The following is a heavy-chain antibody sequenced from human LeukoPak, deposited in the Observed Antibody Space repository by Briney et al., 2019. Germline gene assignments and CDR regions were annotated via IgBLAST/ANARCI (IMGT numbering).Heavy chain of an antibody. Sequence: GGSLRLSCAASGFTFSSYNMNWVRQAPGKGLEWVSYIRSSGTTIYYADSVKGRFTISRDNAKNSVYLQMNSLRDEDTAVYYCARYGSYPEAFDYWGQGTLVTVSS. V-gene: IGHV3-48*02. CDR2: IRSSGTTI. CDR1: GFTFSSYN. J-gene: IGHJ4*02. CDR3: ARYGSYPEAFDY. D-gene: IGHD1-26*01.